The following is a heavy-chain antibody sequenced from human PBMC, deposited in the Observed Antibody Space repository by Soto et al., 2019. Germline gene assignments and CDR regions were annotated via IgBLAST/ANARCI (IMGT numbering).Heavy chain of an antibody. CDR3: AAGYTTGPDAFDI. V-gene: IGHV5-51*01. CDR1: GYNLANYW. D-gene: IGHD6-13*01. Sequence: EVQLVQSGAEAKKPGESLKISCKGSGYNLANYWIDWVRQMPGKGLEWMGMIFPGDSDTKNSPSLQGQITMSVDKSDSSAYLQWRSLKASDTAMYYCAAGYTTGPDAFDIWGQGTMVTVSS. CDR2: IFPGDSDT. J-gene: IGHJ3*02.